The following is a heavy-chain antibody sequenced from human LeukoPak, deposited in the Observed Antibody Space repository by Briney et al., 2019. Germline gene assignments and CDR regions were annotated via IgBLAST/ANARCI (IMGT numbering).Heavy chain of an antibody. CDR1: GLTFINAW. CDR3: PPGVMITFGGVLVKTFPY. CDR2: IKSKTDGETT. J-gene: IGHJ4*02. V-gene: IGHV3-15*01. Sequence: GGSLTLSFAASGLTFINAWMSCVRQPPGKSLEWFGRIKSKTDGETTASSAPVNGRFPFSRADSTHTLYLQMNSLTTEPTALSYCPPGVMITFGGVLVKTFPYWGQGTLVTVSS. D-gene: IGHD3-16*02.